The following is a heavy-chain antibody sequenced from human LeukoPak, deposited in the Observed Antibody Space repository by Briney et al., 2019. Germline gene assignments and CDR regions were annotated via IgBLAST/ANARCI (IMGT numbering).Heavy chain of an antibody. Sequence: SGRSLRLSCAASGFTFSSYAMHWVRQAPGKGLEYVSAISDSGGSTYYADSVKGRFTISRDNSKNTLYLQMSSLRAEDTAVYFCVRGYSFGPYGMDVWGQGTTVTVSS. CDR2: ISDSGGST. D-gene: IGHD2-15*01. J-gene: IGHJ6*02. V-gene: IGHV3-64D*09. CDR3: VRGYSFGPYGMDV. CDR1: GFTFSSYA.